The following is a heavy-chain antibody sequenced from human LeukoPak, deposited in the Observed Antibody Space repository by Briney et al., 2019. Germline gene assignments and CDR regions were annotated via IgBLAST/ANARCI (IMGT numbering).Heavy chain of an antibody. Sequence: PGGSLRLSCAASGFTFNDDEIIWVRRAPGKGREGVSYIFTRDDSVYYADSVKGRVTISGAHARNLVYLQMNSLRSEDTGIYYCARLRVAMLRGAADYWGQGTLVTVSS. CDR3: ARLRVAMLRGAADY. V-gene: IGHV3-48*03. D-gene: IGHD3-10*01. CDR1: GFTFNDDE. J-gene: IGHJ4*02. CDR2: IFTRDDSV.